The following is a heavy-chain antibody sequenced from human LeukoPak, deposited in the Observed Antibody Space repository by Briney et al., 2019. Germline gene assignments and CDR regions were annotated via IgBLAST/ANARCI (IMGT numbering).Heavy chain of an antibody. Sequence: SETLSLTCTVSGGSISSSSYYWGWIRQPPGKGLEWIGSIYASGSTNYNPSLKSRVTMSVDTSKNQFSLKLSSVTAADTAVYYCASIGFGFGDRHDAFDIWGQGTMVTVSS. CDR3: ASIGFGFGDRHDAFDI. V-gene: IGHV4-39*07. CDR2: IYASGST. CDR1: GGSISSSSYY. D-gene: IGHD3-10*01. J-gene: IGHJ3*02.